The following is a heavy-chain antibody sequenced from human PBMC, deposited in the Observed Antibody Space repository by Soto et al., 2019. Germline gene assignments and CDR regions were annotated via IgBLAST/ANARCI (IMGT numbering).Heavy chain of an antibody. D-gene: IGHD3-10*01. Sequence: QITLKESGPTLVKPTQTLTLTCTFSGFSLSTSGVGVGWIRQPPGKALEWLALIYWDDDKRYSPSLKSRLPITKDTSKSQVVLTMTHMDPVDTATYYCAHTLVLLWFGELNVWGQGTTVTVSS. J-gene: IGHJ6*02. V-gene: IGHV2-5*02. CDR3: AHTLVLLWFGELNV. CDR1: GFSLSTSGVG. CDR2: IYWDDDK.